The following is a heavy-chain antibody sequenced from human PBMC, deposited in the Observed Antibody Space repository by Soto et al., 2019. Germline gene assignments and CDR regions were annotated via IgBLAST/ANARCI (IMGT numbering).Heavy chain of an antibody. J-gene: IGHJ4*02. CDR1: EGSSSNHY. D-gene: IGHD2-15*01. Sequence: SVPQSHTYTVSEGSSSNHYGSWIRQPPGKGLEWIGYIYYSGSTNYNPSLKSRVTISVDTSKNQFSLKLNSVTAADTAVYYCARSGGSLDYWGQGTLVTVSS. CDR3: ARSGGSLDY. V-gene: IGHV4-59*11. CDR2: IYYSGST.